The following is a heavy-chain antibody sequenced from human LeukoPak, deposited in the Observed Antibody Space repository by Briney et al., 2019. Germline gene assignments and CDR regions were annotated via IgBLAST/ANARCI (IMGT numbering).Heavy chain of an antibody. CDR1: GFTFSSYA. Sequence: GSLRLSCAASGFTFSSYAMSWVRQAPGKGLEWVSAISGSGGSTYYADSVKGRLAISRDNSKNTLYLQMNSLRAEDTAVYYCANSVQWELQPFDYWGQGTLVTVSS. CDR3: ANSVQWELQPFDY. J-gene: IGHJ4*02. D-gene: IGHD1-26*01. V-gene: IGHV3-23*01. CDR2: ISGSGGST.